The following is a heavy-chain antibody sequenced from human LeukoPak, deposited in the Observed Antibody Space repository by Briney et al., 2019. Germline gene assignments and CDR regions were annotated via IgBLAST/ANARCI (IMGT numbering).Heavy chain of an antibody. Sequence: GGSLGLSFEASGLTFVASKLTWIGQAPGRGLEWVSYISSSGSTIYYADSVKGRFTISRDNAKNSLYLQMNSLRAEDTAVYYCARDLGPFDYWGQGTLVTVSS. V-gene: IGHV3-11*01. CDR3: ARDLGPFDY. J-gene: IGHJ4*02. CDR1: GLTFVASK. CDR2: ISSSGSTI.